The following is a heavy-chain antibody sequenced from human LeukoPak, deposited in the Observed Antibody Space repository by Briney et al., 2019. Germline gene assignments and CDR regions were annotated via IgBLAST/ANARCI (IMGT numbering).Heavy chain of an antibody. D-gene: IGHD4-17*01. V-gene: IGHV4-34*01. CDR2: INHSGST. J-gene: IGHJ4*02. CDR3: ARKTTVRPNYYFDY. CDR1: GGSFSGYY. Sequence: SETLSLTCAVYGGSFSGYYWSWIRQPPGKGLEWIGEINHSGSTNYNPSLKSRVTISVDTSKNQFSLKLNSVTAADTAVYYCARKTTVRPNYYFDYWGQGTLVTVSS.